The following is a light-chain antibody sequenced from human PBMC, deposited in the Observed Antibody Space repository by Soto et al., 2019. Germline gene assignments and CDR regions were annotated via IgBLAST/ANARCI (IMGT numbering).Light chain of an antibody. CDR1: SSNLGAYNY. Sequence: QSALTQPRSVSGSPGQSVAISCTGTSSNLGAYNYVSWYQQHPGKAPTLIIYDVSKRPSGVPDRFSGSKSGNTASLTISGPQDDDEADYCCCSCAVSFEVFGGGTKVTVL. CDR3: CSCAVSFEV. V-gene: IGLV2-11*01. CDR2: DVS. J-gene: IGLJ2*01.